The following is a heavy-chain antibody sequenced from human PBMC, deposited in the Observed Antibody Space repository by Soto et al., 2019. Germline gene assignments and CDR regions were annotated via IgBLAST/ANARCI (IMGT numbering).Heavy chain of an antibody. D-gene: IGHD3-22*01. CDR3: ARPIAVVTITGFGY. J-gene: IGHJ4*02. Sequence: GGSLRLSCAASGFTFSSYWMSWVRQAPGKGLEWVANIKQDGSEKYYVDSVKGRFTISRDNAKDSLYLQMNSLRAEDTAVYYCARPIAVVTITGFGYWGQGTLVTVSS. CDR1: GFTFSSYW. CDR2: IKQDGSEK. V-gene: IGHV3-7*01.